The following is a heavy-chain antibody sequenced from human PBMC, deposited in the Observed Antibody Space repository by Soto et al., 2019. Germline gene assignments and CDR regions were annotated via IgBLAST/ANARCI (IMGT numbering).Heavy chain of an antibody. D-gene: IGHD6-6*01. CDR2: IYYSGRT. J-gene: IGHJ5*02. Sequence: SETLSLTCTVSGGSVSSGGYYWSWIRQHPGKGLEWIGYIYYSGRTYYNPSLHSRVSIAVDTTENQFSLKLTSVTAADTSVYYCARGSFSSSSSWFDPWGRGTLVTVSS. V-gene: IGHV4-31*03. CDR3: ARGSFSSSSSWFDP. CDR1: GGSVSSGGYY.